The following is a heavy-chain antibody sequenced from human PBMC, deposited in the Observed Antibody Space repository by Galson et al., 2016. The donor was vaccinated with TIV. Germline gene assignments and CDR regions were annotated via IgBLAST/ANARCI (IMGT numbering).Heavy chain of an antibody. Sequence: SLRLSCAASEFTFSSYALTWVRQAPGKGLEWVAAITGGGGSSYYADSVKGRFTISRDNSKKMLYLQLNSLRAEDTAVYYCAKVPSSGFSYYYGIDVWGQGTTVTVA. CDR2: ITGGGGSS. D-gene: IGHD6-19*01. J-gene: IGHJ6*02. CDR3: AKVPSSGFSYYYGIDV. V-gene: IGHV3-23*01. CDR1: EFTFSSYA.